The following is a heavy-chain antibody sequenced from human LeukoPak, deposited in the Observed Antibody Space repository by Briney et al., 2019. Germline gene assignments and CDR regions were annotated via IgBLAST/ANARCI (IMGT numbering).Heavy chain of an antibody. CDR2: MNPNSGNT. CDR3: ALHSHYYDSSGLELGE. V-gene: IGHV1-8*01. J-gene: IGHJ4*02. D-gene: IGHD3-22*01. Sequence: GASVKVSCKASGYTFTSYDINWVRQATGQGLEWMGWMNPNSGNTGYAQKFQGRVTMTRNTSISTAYMELSSLRSEDTAVYYCALHSHYYDSSGLELGEWGQGTLVTVSS. CDR1: GYTFTSYD.